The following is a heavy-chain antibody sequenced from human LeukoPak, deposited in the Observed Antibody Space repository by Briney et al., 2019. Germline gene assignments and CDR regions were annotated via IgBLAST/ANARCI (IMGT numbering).Heavy chain of an antibody. J-gene: IGHJ4*02. Sequence: GRSLRLSCAASGFTFSNYGMHWVRQAPGKGLEWVAVIPYDGSNKYYADSVKGRFTISRDNAKNSLYLQMNSLRAEDTAVYYCARGGGTSDYWGQGTLVTVSS. D-gene: IGHD1-26*01. V-gene: IGHV3-30*03. CDR3: ARGGGTSDY. CDR2: IPYDGSNK. CDR1: GFTFSNYG.